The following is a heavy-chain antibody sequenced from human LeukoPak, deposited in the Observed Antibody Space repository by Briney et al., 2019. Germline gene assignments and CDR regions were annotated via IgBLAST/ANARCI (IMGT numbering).Heavy chain of an antibody. V-gene: IGHV1-8*01. Sequence: ASVMVTCKASGCTLTTYDINCGRHATGQEPQGMVWMSPNSGYAGYARKSHGGITIITDASLITAYIELTSLMSEDTTIYYCAKGPHNWGFELWGQGALVTVSS. J-gene: IGHJ4*02. CDR3: AKGPHNWGFEL. D-gene: IGHD7-27*01. CDR1: GCTLTTYD. CDR2: MSPNSGYA.